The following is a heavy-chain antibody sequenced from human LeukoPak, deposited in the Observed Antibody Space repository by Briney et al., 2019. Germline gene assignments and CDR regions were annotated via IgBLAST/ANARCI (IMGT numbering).Heavy chain of an antibody. V-gene: IGHV1-69*13. J-gene: IGHJ4*02. CDR2: ITPIFGTA. Sequence: ASVKVSCKASGGTFSSYAISWVRQAPGQGLEWMGGITPIFGTANYAQKFQGRVTITADESTSTAYMELSSLRSEDTAVYYCASRYYDSSGYLPFDYWGQGTLVTVSS. CDR3: ASRYYDSSGYLPFDY. CDR1: GGTFSSYA. D-gene: IGHD3-22*01.